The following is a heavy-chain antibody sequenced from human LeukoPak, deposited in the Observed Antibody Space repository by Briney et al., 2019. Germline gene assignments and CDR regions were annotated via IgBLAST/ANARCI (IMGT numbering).Heavy chain of an antibody. Sequence: SETLSLTCTVSGGSISSYYWSWIRQPPGKGLEWIGYIYYSGSTNYNPSLKSRVTISVDTSKNQFSLKLSSVTAADTAVYYCARDHPSSGSYYDYWGQGTLVTVSS. CDR1: GGSISSYY. D-gene: IGHD3-10*01. CDR3: ARDHPSSGSYYDY. CDR2: IYYSGST. J-gene: IGHJ4*02. V-gene: IGHV4-59*01.